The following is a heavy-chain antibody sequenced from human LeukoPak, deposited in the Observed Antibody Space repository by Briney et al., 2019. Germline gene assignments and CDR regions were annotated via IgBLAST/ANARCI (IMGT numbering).Heavy chain of an antibody. D-gene: IGHD6-19*01. CDR3: ARESGIAVAAPYGNWIDP. Sequence: SVKVSCQASGGTFSSYAISWLRQAPGQGVECMGGSIPIFGTANHAQKFQGRVTITADKSTSTAYMKLSSLRSEDTDVYYCARESGIAVAAPYGNWIDPWGQGTLVTVSS. CDR1: GGTFSSYA. V-gene: IGHV1-69*06. J-gene: IGHJ5*02. CDR2: SIPIFGTA.